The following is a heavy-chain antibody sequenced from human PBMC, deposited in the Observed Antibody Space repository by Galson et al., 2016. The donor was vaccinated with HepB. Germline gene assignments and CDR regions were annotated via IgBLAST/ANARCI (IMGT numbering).Heavy chain of an antibody. CDR3: ARGGRRGLGRSDDRGMDV. D-gene: IGHD1-1*01. Sequence: SVKVSCKASGYTFTNFDINWVRQATGQGLEWMGWMNPKTGNTGYAQMFQGRVTMTRNTSISTGYMELSSLRSEDTAVYYCARGGRRGLGRSDDRGMDVWGKGTTVSVSS. V-gene: IGHV1-8*01. CDR1: GYTFTNFD. J-gene: IGHJ6*04. CDR2: MNPKTGNT.